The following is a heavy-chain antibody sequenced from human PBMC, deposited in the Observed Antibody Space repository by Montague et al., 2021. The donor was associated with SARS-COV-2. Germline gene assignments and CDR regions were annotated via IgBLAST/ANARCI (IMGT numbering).Heavy chain of an antibody. D-gene: IGHD1-1*01. V-gene: IGHV4-39*02. CDR2: IYYSGTT. CDR1: GGSISSSSYY. Sequence: SETLSLTCTVSGGSISSSSYYWGWIRQPPGKGLEWIGRIYYSGTTFYNPSLGSRVTMSVDTSKNQFSMRLSSVTAADTAVFYCARDDAGDWYFDLWGRGTLVTVSS. CDR3: ARDDAGDWYFDL. J-gene: IGHJ2*01.